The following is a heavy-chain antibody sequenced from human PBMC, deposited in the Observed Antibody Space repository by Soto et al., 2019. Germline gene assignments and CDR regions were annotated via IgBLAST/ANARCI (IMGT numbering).Heavy chain of an antibody. J-gene: IGHJ4*02. CDR3: ASCVSTACYPPWGLQFFDL. Sequence: GGSLRLSCAASGFAFSSEWMHWVRQAPGKGLVWVSRIDPYDTGITYADSVKGRFTISRDNAKNQFSLTLRSVTAADAAVYYCASCVSTACYPPWGLQFFDLWGQGSLVTVSS. CDR2: IDPYDTGI. V-gene: IGHV3-74*01. D-gene: IGHD2-2*01. CDR1: GFAFSSEW.